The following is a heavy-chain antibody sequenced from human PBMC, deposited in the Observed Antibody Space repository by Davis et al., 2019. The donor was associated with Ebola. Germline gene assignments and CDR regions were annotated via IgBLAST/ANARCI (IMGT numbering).Heavy chain of an antibody. CDR2: ISSSGSTI. D-gene: IGHD2-2*01. Sequence: GGSLRLSCAASGFTFTSYWMHWVRQAPGKGLEWVSYISSSGSTIYYADSVKGRFTISRDNAKNTLYLQMNSLRAEDTAVYYCARVGYCSSTSCFLYYYYGMDVWGQGTTVTVSS. J-gene: IGHJ6*02. CDR3: ARVGYCSSTSCFLYYYYGMDV. V-gene: IGHV3-48*04. CDR1: GFTFTSYW.